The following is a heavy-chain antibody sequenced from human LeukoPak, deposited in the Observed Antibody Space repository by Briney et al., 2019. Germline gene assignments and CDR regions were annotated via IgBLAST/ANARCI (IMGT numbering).Heavy chain of an antibody. D-gene: IGHD6-13*01. V-gene: IGHV3-23*01. J-gene: IGHJ4*02. CDR3: AKGRTGYIPDS. CDR1: GFTFSSYT. CDR2: ISGNGGTT. Sequence: GGSLRLSCAASGFTFSSYTMTRVRQAPGKGLEWVSVISGNGGTTYYADSVKGRFTISRDNSKNTLYLQMNSLTAEDTAVYYCAKGRTGYIPDSWGQGTLVTVSS.